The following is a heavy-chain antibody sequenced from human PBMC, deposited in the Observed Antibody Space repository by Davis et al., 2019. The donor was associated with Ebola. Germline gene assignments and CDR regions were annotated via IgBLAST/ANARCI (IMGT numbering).Heavy chain of an antibody. CDR1: GFPFNIYS. J-gene: IGHJ4*02. D-gene: IGHD1-7*01. V-gene: IGHV3-7*01. CDR3: ARDSWNYVGFDH. Sequence: PGGSLRLSCVVSGFPFNIYSMSWVRQAPGRGLEWVANMWQDGSQIYYADSVRGRFIISRDNAKNSLYLQMNSLRVDDTALYYCARDSWNYVGFDHWGQGTLVSVSS. CDR2: MWQDGSQI.